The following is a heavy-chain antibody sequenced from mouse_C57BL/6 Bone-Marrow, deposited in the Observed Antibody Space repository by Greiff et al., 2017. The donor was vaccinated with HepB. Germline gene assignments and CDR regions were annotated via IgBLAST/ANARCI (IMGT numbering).Heavy chain of an antibody. CDR3: ARDRGVTTVVEGFDY. D-gene: IGHD1-1*01. Sequence: EVHLVESGGGLVKPGGSLKLSCAASGFTFSSYAMSWVRQTPEKRLEWVATISDGGSYTYYPDNVKGRFTISRDNAKNNLYLQMSHLKSEDTAMYYCARDRGVTTVVEGFDYWGQGTTLTVSS. CDR1: GFTFSSYA. CDR2: ISDGGSYT. V-gene: IGHV5-4*01. J-gene: IGHJ2*01.